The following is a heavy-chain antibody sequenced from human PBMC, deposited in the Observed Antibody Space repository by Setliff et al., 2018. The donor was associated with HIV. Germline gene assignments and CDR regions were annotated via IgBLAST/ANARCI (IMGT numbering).Heavy chain of an antibody. CDR1: GGTFSSYV. V-gene: IGHV1-69*05. D-gene: IGHD2-15*01. J-gene: IGHJ5*02. CDR3: ALPYCSGGNCWSSASLPPAGWFDP. CDR2: IIPMYGVT. Sequence: ASVKVSCKASGGTFSSYVISWVRQAPGQGPEWMGGIIPMYGVTNYAQKFQGRVTITTDESTNTAYMELSSLRSEDTAVYYCALPYCSGGNCWSSASLPPAGWFDPWGQGTLVTVPQ.